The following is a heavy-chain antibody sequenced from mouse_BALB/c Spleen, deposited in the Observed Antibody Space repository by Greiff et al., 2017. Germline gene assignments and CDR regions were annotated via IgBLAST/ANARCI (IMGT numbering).Heavy chain of an antibody. CDR1: GDSITSGY. J-gene: IGHJ4*01. CDR3: ARGPITTVVATDMDY. V-gene: IGHV3-8*02. Sequence: EVKVVESGPSLVKPSQTLSLTCSVTGDSITSGYWNWIRKFPGNKLEYMGYISYSGSTYYNPSLKSRISITRDTSKNQYYLQLNSVTTEDTATYYCARGPITTVVATDMDYWGQGTSVTVSS. D-gene: IGHD1-1*01. CDR2: ISYSGST.